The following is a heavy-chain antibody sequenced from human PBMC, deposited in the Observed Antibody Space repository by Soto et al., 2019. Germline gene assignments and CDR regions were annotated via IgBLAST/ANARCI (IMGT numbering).Heavy chain of an antibody. J-gene: IGHJ5*02. V-gene: IGHV3-21*01. Sequence: EVQLVESGGGLVKPGGSLRLSCAASGFTFSSYSMNWVRQAPGKGLEWVSSISSSSSYIYYADSVKGRFTISRDNAKNSLYPQMNSLRAEDTAVYYCAVRSSSTTWFDPWGQGTLVTVSS. D-gene: IGHD2-2*01. CDR3: AVRSSSTTWFDP. CDR2: ISSSSSYI. CDR1: GFTFSSYS.